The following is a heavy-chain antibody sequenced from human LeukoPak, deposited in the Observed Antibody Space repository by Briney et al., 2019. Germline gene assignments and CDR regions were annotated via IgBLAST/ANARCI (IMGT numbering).Heavy chain of an antibody. J-gene: IGHJ4*02. CDR3: AKDRGVSGSYEPLDY. V-gene: IGHV3-23*01. CDR1: GGSFSGYY. Sequence: ETLSLTCAVYGGSFSGYYWSWVRQAPGKGLEWVSAISGSGGSTYYADSVKGRFTISRDNSKNTLYLQMNSLRAEDTAVYYCAKDRGVSGSYEPLDYWGQGTLVTVSS. D-gene: IGHD1-26*01. CDR2: ISGSGGST.